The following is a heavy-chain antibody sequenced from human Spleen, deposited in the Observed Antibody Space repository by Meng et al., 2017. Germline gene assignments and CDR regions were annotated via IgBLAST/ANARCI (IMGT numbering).Heavy chain of an antibody. CDR3: ARQFGSGWYDYFDY. CDR1: CGSFSDYY. CDR2: IYSSGST. J-gene: IGHJ4*02. D-gene: IGHD6-19*01. Sequence: QRQRQPWGAGVLKPSETLSHACFVSCGSFSDYYWSWIRQPPGKGLVWIGRIYSSGSTNYNPSLKSRVTMSIDTSKNQFSLKLTSVTAADTAVYYCARQFGSGWYDYFDYWGQGTLVTVSS. V-gene: IGHV4-59*10.